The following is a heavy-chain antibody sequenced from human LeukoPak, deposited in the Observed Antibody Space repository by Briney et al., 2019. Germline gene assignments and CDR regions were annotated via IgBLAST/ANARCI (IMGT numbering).Heavy chain of an antibody. J-gene: IGHJ3*01. CDR1: GDTVSSNSAA. CDR2: TYYRSKWYY. Sequence: SQTLSLTCDISGDTVSSNSAAWNWIRQSPSRGLEWLGRTYYRSKWYYNYAVSVKSRITISPDTSKNQFSLQLNSVTADDTAVYYCARGFALDFWGQGTMVTVSS. V-gene: IGHV6-1*01. CDR3: ARGFALDF.